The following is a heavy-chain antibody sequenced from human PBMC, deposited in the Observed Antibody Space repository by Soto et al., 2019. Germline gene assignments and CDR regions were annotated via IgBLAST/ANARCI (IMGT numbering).Heavy chain of an antibody. V-gene: IGHV5-51*01. CDR1: GYSFTSYW. CDR3: ASRQYCSGGSCYTHDAFDI. CDR2: IYPGDSDT. J-gene: IGHJ3*02. Sequence: PGEALKISCKGSGYSFTSYWIGWVRQMPGKGLEWMGIIYPGDSDTRYSPSFQGQVTISADKSISTAYLQWSSLKASDTAMYYCASRQYCSGGSCYTHDAFDIWGQGTMVTVSS. D-gene: IGHD2-15*01.